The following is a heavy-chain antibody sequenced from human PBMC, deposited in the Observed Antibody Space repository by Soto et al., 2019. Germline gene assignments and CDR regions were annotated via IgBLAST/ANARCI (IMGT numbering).Heavy chain of an antibody. Sequence: GGALRLSCAGSGFTVSSKYMSWGRQAPGKGLEWVSGIYRSGGTYYADSVKGRSTISRDDSKNTLYLQINSLRAEDTAVYYCARCCGSASYCFYFEYWGQGTLVTVSS. CDR3: ARCCGSASYCFYFEY. J-gene: IGHJ4*02. V-gene: IGHV3-66*01. D-gene: IGHD3-10*01. CDR1: GFTVSSKY. CDR2: IYRSGGT.